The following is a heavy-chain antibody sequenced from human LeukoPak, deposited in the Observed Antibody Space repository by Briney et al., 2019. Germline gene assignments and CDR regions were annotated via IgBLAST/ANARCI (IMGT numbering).Heavy chain of an antibody. CDR1: GGSISSYY. CDR3: ARDGFVRYSYGYWFDP. Sequence: PSETLSLTCTVSGGSISSYYWSWIRQPAGKGLEWIGRIYTSGSTNYNPSLKSRVTMSVDTSKNQFSLKLSSVTAADTAVYYCARDGFVRYSYGYWFDPWGQGVLVTVSS. CDR2: IYTSGST. J-gene: IGHJ5*02. D-gene: IGHD5-18*01. V-gene: IGHV4-4*07.